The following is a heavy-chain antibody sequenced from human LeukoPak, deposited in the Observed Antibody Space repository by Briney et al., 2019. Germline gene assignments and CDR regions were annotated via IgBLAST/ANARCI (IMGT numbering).Heavy chain of an antibody. Sequence: ASVKVSCKASGYTFTSYYMHWVRQAPGQGPEWMGIINPRGGSASSAQKFQGRVTLTRDTSTSTFYMELGSLRSQDTAVYYCARDYHGSGSLTTFDYWGQGTLVTVSS. CDR2: INPRGGSA. J-gene: IGHJ4*02. V-gene: IGHV1-46*01. CDR3: ARDYHGSGSLTTFDY. CDR1: GYTFTSYY. D-gene: IGHD3-10*01.